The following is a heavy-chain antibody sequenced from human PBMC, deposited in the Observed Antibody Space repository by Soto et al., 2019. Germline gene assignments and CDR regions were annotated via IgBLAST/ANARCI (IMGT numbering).Heavy chain of an antibody. V-gene: IGHV4-39*01. Sequence: PSETLSLTCTVSGGSISSSSYYWGWIRQPPGKGLEWIGSIYYSGSTYYNPSLKSRVTISVDTSKNQFSLKLSSVTAADTAVYYCARLEVGSGYDYDYYYCGMDVWGQGTTVTVSS. CDR2: IYYSGST. D-gene: IGHD5-12*01. CDR3: ARLEVGSGYDYDYYYCGMDV. J-gene: IGHJ6*02. CDR1: GGSISSSSYY.